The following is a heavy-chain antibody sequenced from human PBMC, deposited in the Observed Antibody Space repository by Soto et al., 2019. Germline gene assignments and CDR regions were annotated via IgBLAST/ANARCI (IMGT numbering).Heavy chain of an antibody. CDR3: AKKGKGSGSYSDYYYYYMDV. CDR1: GFTFSSYA. J-gene: IGHJ6*03. V-gene: IGHV3-23*01. D-gene: IGHD3-10*01. Sequence: HPGGSLRLSCAASGFTFSSYAMSWVRQAPGKGLEWVSAISGSGGSTYYADSVKGRFTISRDNSKNTLYLQMNSLRAEDTAVYYCAKKGKGSGSYSDYYYYYMDVWGKGTTVTVSS. CDR2: ISGSGGST.